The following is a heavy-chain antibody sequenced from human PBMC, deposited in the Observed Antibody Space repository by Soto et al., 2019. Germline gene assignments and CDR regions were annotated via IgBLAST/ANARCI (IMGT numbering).Heavy chain of an antibody. D-gene: IGHD6-19*01. CDR2: IIPILGIA. J-gene: IGHJ4*02. Sequence: QVQLVQSGAEVKKPGSSVKVSCKASGGTFSSYTISWVRQAPGQGLEWMGRIIPILGIANYAQKFQGRVTITADKSTRTAYMELSSLRSEDTAVYYCASDIAVDEYYFDYWGQGTLVTVSS. V-gene: IGHV1-69*02. CDR3: ASDIAVDEYYFDY. CDR1: GGTFSSYT.